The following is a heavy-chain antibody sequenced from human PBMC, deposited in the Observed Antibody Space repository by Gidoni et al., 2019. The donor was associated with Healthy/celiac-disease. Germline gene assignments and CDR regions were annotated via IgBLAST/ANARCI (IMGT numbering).Heavy chain of an antibody. J-gene: IGHJ6*02. Sequence: EVQLVESGGGLVQPGGSLRLSCAASVFTFSSYAMHWVRQAPGKGLEYVSASSSNGGSTYYANSVKGRFTISRDNSKNTLYLQMGSLRAEDMAVYYCARDRPSADYGMDVWGQGTTVTVSS. CDR2: SSSNGGST. CDR1: VFTFSSYA. CDR3: ARDRPSADYGMDV. V-gene: IGHV3-64*01.